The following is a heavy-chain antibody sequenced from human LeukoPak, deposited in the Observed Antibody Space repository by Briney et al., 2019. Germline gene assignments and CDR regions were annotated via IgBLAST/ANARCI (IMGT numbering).Heavy chain of an antibody. J-gene: IGHJ4*02. CDR1: GYTFIDYY. V-gene: IGHV1-46*01. CDR3: ARNVRGYSYGVDY. Sequence: ASVKVSCKASGYTFIDYYMHWVRQAPGQGLEWMGIINPSGGSTNYAQKFQGRVTMTRDTSTSTVYMELSSLRSEDTAVYYCARNVRGYSYGVDYWGQGTLVTVSS. D-gene: IGHD5-18*01. CDR2: INPSGGST.